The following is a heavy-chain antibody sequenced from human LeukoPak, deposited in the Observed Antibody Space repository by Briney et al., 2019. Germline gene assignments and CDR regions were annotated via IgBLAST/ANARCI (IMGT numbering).Heavy chain of an antibody. CDR2: ISDDGTYT. CDR1: GFSFSRHW. D-gene: IGHD4-11*01. V-gene: IGHV3-74*03. J-gene: IGHJ4*02. CDR3: ARVLRSNYDYFDY. Sequence: GGSLRLSCAASGFSFSRHWMHWVRQAPGKGLVWVSRISDDGTYTANVDSVEGRFTISRDNVRNTLYLQMNSLRAEDTAVYYCARVLRSNYDYFDYWGQGTLVTVSS.